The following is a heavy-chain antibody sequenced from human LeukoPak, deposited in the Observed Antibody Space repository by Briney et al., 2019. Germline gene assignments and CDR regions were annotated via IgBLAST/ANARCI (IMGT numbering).Heavy chain of an antibody. CDR2: ISSSGSTI. CDR1: GFTFDDYA. Sequence: PGGSLRLSCAASGFTFDDYAMNWVRRAPGKGLEWVSYISSSGSTIYYADSVKGRFTISRDNAKNSLYLQMNSLRAEDTAVYYCAELGITMIGGVWGKGTTVTISS. V-gene: IGHV3-48*03. CDR3: AELGITMIGGV. D-gene: IGHD3-10*02. J-gene: IGHJ6*04.